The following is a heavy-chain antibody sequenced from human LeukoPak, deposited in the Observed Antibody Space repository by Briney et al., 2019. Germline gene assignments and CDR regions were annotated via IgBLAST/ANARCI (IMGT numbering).Heavy chain of an antibody. CDR1: GLTFSSYE. Sequence: GGSLRLSCSASGLTFSSYEMNWVRQAPGKGLEWVSSLISSGDTTYYADSVKGRFTISRDNSKNTVHLQMDSLRAEDSAVYYCAKNAGYSYGLYYFDYWGQGTLVTVSS. CDR3: AKNAGYSYGLYYFDY. J-gene: IGHJ4*02. V-gene: IGHV3-23*01. D-gene: IGHD5-18*01. CDR2: LISSGDTT.